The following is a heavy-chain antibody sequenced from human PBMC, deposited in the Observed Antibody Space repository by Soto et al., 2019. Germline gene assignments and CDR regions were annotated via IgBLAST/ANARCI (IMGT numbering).Heavy chain of an antibody. V-gene: IGHV4-59*01. J-gene: IGHJ4*02. CDR2: TYYSGST. CDR1: VGSMITYD. D-gene: IGHD6-13*01. CDR3: ARVRRTAGKRYFDY. Sequence: SETLSLTCTVSVGSMITYDWNWMRQPPGKGLQWIGYTYYSGSTTYNPSLKSRVTISVDSSKNQFSLKLDSVTPADTAVYYCARVRRTAGKRYFDYWGPGTLVTVSS.